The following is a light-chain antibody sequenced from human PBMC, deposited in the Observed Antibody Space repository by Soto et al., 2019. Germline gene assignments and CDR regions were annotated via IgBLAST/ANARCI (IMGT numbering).Light chain of an antibody. CDR1: SSDVGGYNY. CDR2: EVS. V-gene: IGLV2-14*01. Sequence: QSVLTQPVSVSGSPGQSITISCTGTSSDVGGYNYVSWYQQHPGKAPKLMIYEVSNRPSGVSNRFSGSESGNTASLTISGLQAEDEADYYCSSYTSSSTYVFGTGTKVTVL. CDR3: SSYTSSSTYV. J-gene: IGLJ1*01.